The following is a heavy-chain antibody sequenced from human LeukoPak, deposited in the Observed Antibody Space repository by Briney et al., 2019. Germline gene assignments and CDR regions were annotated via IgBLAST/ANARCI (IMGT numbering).Heavy chain of an antibody. D-gene: IGHD6-6*01. CDR2: ISPNNGKT. CDR3: ATKGSSSDYYGIDV. Sequence: GASVRVSCKTSGYTFTSYGITWVRQAPGQGLEWMAHISPNNGKTNYARNLQGRVTMTTDASTSTAYLELRSLISDDTAVYYCATKGSSSDYYGIDVWGQGTTVAVSS. CDR1: GYTFTSYG. J-gene: IGHJ6*02. V-gene: IGHV1-18*01.